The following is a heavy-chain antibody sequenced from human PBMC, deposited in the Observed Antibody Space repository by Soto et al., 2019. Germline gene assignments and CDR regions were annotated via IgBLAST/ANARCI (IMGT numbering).Heavy chain of an antibody. CDR3: ARDLQYGPYYYYGMDV. D-gene: IGHD4-4*01. Sequence: GGSLRLSCAASGFTVSSNYRSWVRQAPGKGLEWVSVIYSGGSTYYADSVKGRFTISRDNSKNTLYLQMNSLRAEDTAVYYCARDLQYGPYYYYGMDVWGQGTTVTVSS. V-gene: IGHV3-53*01. CDR1: GFTVSSNY. CDR2: IYSGGST. J-gene: IGHJ6*02.